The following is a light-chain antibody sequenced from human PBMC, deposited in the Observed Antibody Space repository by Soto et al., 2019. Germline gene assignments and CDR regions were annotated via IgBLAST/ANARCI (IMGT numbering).Light chain of an antibody. Sequence: EIVLTQSPGTLSLSPGERDILSCRASQSLSSSFLAWYQQKPGQAPRLLIYSSSNRATGIPDRFSGSGSGTDFNLTISRLETADFAVYYCQQYGRSPLTFGGGTKVDIK. J-gene: IGKJ4*01. V-gene: IGKV3-20*01. CDR1: QSLSSSF. CDR3: QQYGRSPLT. CDR2: SSS.